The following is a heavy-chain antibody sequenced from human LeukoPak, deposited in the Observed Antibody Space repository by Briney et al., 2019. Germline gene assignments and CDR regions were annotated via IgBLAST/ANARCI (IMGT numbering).Heavy chain of an antibody. CDR3: AREWSY. J-gene: IGHJ4*02. CDR2: IDSSGNP. V-gene: IGHV3-66*01. D-gene: IGHD2-8*01. CDR1: GFTVSNNY. Sequence: PGGSLRLSCAASGFTVSNNYMSWVRQAPGKGLEWVSVIDSSGNPYHADSVKGRFTISRDNSKNTLHLQMNSLRAEDTAVYYCAREWSYWGQGTLVTVSS.